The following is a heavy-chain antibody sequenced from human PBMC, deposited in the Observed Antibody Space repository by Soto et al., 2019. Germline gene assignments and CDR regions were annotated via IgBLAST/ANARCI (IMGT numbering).Heavy chain of an antibody. CDR2: INSDGSST. Sequence: PRGSLRLSCEASGFTFSTFWMHWVRQAPGKGLVWVSRINSDGSSTNYADSVKGRVTISRDNAKNMLYLQMNSLRAEDTAVYYCARDFEYWGQGTLVTVSS. V-gene: IGHV3-74*01. CDR3: ARDFEY. J-gene: IGHJ4*02. CDR1: GFTFSTFW.